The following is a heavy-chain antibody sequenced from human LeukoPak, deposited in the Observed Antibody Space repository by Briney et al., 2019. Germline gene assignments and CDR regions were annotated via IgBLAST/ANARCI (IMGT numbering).Heavy chain of an antibody. CDR1: GGSISSSSYY. J-gene: IGHJ4*02. CDR3: ARHVYYDSSGYPDY. D-gene: IGHD3-22*01. CDR2: IYYSGRT. Sequence: SETLSLTCTVSGGSISSSSYYWGWIRQPPGKGLEWIGSIYYSGRTYYNPSLKSRVTISVDTSKNQFSLKLSSVTAADTAVYSCARHVYYDSSGYPDYWGQGTLVTVSS. V-gene: IGHV4-39*01.